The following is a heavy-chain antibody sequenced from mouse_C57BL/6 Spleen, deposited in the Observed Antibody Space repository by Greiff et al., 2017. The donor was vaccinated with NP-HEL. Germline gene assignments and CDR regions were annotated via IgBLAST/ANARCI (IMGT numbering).Heavy chain of an antibody. V-gene: IGHV7-1*01. CDR1: GFTFSDFY. CDR3: ARDAEGGMDY. Sequence: EVQLVESGGGLVQSGRSLRLSCATSGFTFSDFYMEWVRQAPGKGLEWIAASRNKANDYTTEYSASVKGRFIVSRDTSQSILYLQMNALRAEDTAIYYCARDAEGGMDYWGQGTSVTVSS. J-gene: IGHJ4*01. CDR2: SRNKANDYTT.